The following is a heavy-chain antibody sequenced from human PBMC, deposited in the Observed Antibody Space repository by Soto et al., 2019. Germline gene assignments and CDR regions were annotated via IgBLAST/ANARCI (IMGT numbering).Heavy chain of an antibody. V-gene: IGHV6-1*01. D-gene: IGHD5-12*01. Sequence: SQTLSLTCAISGVSVSSNTASSNWIRQSPSRGLEWLGRTYFRSKWYNDYAVSVKSRIIINPDTSNNQFSLQLNSMTPEDTAVYFCAKGDNLGPKTGYAFDPWGQGIMVTVSS. J-gene: IGHJ5*02. CDR1: GVSVSSNTAS. CDR2: TYFRSKWYN. CDR3: AKGDNLGPKTGYAFDP.